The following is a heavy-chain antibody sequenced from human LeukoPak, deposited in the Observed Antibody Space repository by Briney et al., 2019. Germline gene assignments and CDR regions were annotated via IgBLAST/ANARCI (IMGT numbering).Heavy chain of an antibody. J-gene: IGHJ2*01. CDR3: AKGYIIAGRQWYLDL. Sequence: GSLRLSCAASGFTVSSNYMSWVRQAPGKGLEWVSVINSRGATYYGDSVRGRFTISRDNSKNTLYLQMNSLRAEDAAVYYCAKGYIIAGRQWYLDLWGRGTLVGVSS. V-gene: IGHV3-53*01. D-gene: IGHD6-13*01. CDR2: INSRGAT. CDR1: GFTVSSNY.